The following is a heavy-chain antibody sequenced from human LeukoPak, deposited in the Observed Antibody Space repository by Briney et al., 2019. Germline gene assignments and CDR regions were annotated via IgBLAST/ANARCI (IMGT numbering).Heavy chain of an antibody. V-gene: IGHV3-23*01. CDR2: ITSSGDGT. Sequence: GGSLRLSCAASGFTFSIYAVSWVRQAPGKGLQWVSSITSSGDGTYYADSVKGRFTISRDNSENMLYLQMNSLRVEDTAVYFCAKDRPNYYGSNGHYYRRDGDYWGQGTLVTVSS. J-gene: IGHJ4*02. D-gene: IGHD3-22*01. CDR3: AKDRPNYYGSNGHYYRRDGDY. CDR1: GFTFSIYA.